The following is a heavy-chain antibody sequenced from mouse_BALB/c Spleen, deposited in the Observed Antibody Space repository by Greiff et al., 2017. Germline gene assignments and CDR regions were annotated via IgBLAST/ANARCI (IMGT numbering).Heavy chain of an antibody. D-gene: IGHD1-2*01. Sequence: EVHLVESGPGLVKPSQSLSLTCSVTGYSITSGYYWNWIRQFPGNKLEWMGYISYDGSNNYNPSLKNRISITRDTSKNQFFLKLNSVTTEDTATYYCAREDYYGPDYWGQGTTLTVSA. CDR1: GYSITSGYY. CDR3: AREDYYGPDY. V-gene: IGHV3-6*02. CDR2: ISYDGSN. J-gene: IGHJ2*01.